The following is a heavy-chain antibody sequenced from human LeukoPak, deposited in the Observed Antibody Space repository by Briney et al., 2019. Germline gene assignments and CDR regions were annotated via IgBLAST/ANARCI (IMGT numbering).Heavy chain of an antibody. D-gene: IGHD1-7*01. CDR1: GYTFTGYY. V-gene: IGHV1-2*02. J-gene: IGHJ4*02. CDR2: INPNSGGT. Sequence: GASVKVSCKASGYTFTGYYMHWVRQAPGQGLEWMGWINPNSGGTNYAQKFQGRVTMTRDTSISTAYMELSRLRSDDTAVYYCARDLGDNWIYPPYFDYWGQGTLVTVSS. CDR3: ARDLGDNWIYPPYFDY.